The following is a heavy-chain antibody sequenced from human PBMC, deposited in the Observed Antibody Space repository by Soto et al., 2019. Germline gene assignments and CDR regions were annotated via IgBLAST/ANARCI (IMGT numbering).Heavy chain of an antibody. V-gene: IGHV3-33*01. D-gene: IGHD3-10*01. CDR2: IWYDGSNK. CDR1: EFTFSRYG. J-gene: IGHJ3*02. CDR3: ARGYYYGSGSYRSDFDI. Sequence: QVQLVESGGGVVQPGRSLRLSCAASEFTFSRYGMHWVRHAPGKGLEWVAVIWYDGSNKYYADSVKGRFTISRDNSKNTLYLQMNSLRAEDTAVYYCARGYYYGSGSYRSDFDIWGQGTMVTVSS.